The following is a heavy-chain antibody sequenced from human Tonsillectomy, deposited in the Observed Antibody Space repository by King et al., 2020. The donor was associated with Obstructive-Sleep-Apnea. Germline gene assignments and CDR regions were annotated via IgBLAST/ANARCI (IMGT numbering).Heavy chain of an antibody. Sequence: VTLQESGPALVQSPQNLTLTCTFSGFSLTTRAMCVSWIRQPPGKALEWLALIDWDDDKYYSPSLKTRLTISKDTSKNQVALTMANMDPADTATYYCARVVADGYDAFDIWGQGTMVTVSS. CDR1: GFSLTTRAMC. D-gene: IGHD2-2*03. CDR2: IDWDDDK. V-gene: IGHV2-70*01. CDR3: ARVVADGYDAFDI. J-gene: IGHJ3*02.